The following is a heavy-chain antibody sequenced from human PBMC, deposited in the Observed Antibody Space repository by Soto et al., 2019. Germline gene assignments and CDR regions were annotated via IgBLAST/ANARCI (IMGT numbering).Heavy chain of an antibody. CDR1: GFTFSDHY. CDR2: SRNKANSYST. CDR3: ARFSGSYTRGLDY. Sequence: PGGSLRLSCAASGFTFSDHYMDWVRQAPGKGLEWVGRSRNKANSYSTEYAASVKGRFTISRDESKNSLYRQMNSLKTEDTAVYYCARFSGSYTRGLDYWGQGTLVTVSS. D-gene: IGHD1-26*01. V-gene: IGHV3-72*01. J-gene: IGHJ4*02.